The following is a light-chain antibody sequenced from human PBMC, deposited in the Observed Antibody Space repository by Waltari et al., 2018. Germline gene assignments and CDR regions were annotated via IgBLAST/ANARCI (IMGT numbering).Light chain of an antibody. V-gene: IGKV1-17*02. Sequence: DIQMTQSPPSLPASAGDRVTITCQASQGINNNLAWYQQKPGRGPKLLIYKASTLQSGVPSRFSGSGSGTDFTLTISNLQPEDFATYYCQHGYGVPWTFGQGTRVEVK. J-gene: IGKJ1*01. CDR2: KAS. CDR3: QHGYGVPWT. CDR1: QGINNN.